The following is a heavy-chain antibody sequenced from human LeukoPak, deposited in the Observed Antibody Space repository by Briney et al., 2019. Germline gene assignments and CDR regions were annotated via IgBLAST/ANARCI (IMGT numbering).Heavy chain of an antibody. CDR2: IQPSDSNT. D-gene: IGHD2/OR15-2a*01. J-gene: IGHJ5*02. Sequence: PGESLKISREGSGYNFTKYWIGWVRQMPGKGLEWMGIIQPSDSNTRYSPSFQGQVTISADKSISTAYLQWSSLKASDTAMYYCARHVIERDSSWFDPWGQGTLVTVSS. V-gene: IGHV5-51*01. CDR1: GYNFTKYW. CDR3: ARHVIERDSSWFDP.